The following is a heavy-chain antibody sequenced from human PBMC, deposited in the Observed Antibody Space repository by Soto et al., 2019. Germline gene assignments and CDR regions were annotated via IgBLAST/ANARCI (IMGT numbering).Heavy chain of an antibody. CDR1: GGSISSSSYY. Sequence: SETLSLTCTVSGGSISSSSYYWGWIRQPPGKGLEWIGSIYYSGSTYYNPSLKSRVTISVDTSKNQFSLKLSSVTAADTAVYYCARHTHLLRDFDYWGQGTLVTVSS. D-gene: IGHD3-22*01. CDR3: ARHTHLLRDFDY. J-gene: IGHJ4*02. CDR2: IYYSGST. V-gene: IGHV4-39*01.